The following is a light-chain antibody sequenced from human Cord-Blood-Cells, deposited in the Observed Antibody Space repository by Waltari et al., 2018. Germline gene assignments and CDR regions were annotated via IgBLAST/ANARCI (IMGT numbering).Light chain of an antibody. Sequence: QSVLTQPPSASGTPGQRVTISCSGSSSNIGSNTVNWYQQLPGTAPKLLNYSNNKRPSGVPDRFSGSKSGTSASLAISGLQSEDEADYYCAAWDDSLNGPVFGGGTKLTVL. CDR1: SSNIGSNT. V-gene: IGLV1-44*01. J-gene: IGLJ3*02. CDR3: AAWDDSLNGPV. CDR2: SNN.